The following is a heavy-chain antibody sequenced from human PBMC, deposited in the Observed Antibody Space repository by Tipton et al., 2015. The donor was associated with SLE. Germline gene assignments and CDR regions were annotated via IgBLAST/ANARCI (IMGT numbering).Heavy chain of an antibody. V-gene: IGHV4-61*08. Sequence: TLSLTCTVSGGSISSGGYYWSWIRQPPGKGLEWIGYIYYSGSTNYNPSLKSRVTISVDTSKNQFSLKLSSVTAADTAVYYCARTTVTPSGMDVWGQGTTVTVSS. CDR2: IYYSGST. CDR1: GGSISSGGYY. CDR3: ARTTVTPSGMDV. D-gene: IGHD4-17*01. J-gene: IGHJ6*02.